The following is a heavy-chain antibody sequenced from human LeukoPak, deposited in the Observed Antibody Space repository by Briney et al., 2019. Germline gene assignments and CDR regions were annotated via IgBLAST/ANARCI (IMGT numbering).Heavy chain of an antibody. Sequence: GRSLRLSCAASGFTFSSYAMHWVRQAPGKGLEWVAVISYDGSNKYYADSVKGRFTISRDNSKSTLYLQMNSLRAEDTAVYYCARNQLDGYNHMAPHDYWGQGTLVTVSS. D-gene: IGHD5-24*01. CDR2: ISYDGSNK. J-gene: IGHJ4*02. V-gene: IGHV3-30-3*01. CDR1: GFTFSSYA. CDR3: ARNQLDGYNHMAPHDY.